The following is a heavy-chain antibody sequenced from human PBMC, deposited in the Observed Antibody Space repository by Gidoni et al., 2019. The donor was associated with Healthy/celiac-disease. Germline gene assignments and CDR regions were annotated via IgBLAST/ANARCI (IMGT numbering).Heavy chain of an antibody. CDR1: GFPFSSYA. CDR2: IRGSGGST. D-gene: IGHD5-18*01. Sequence: VQLFESGGGLVQPGGSLRLPCAASGFPFSSYALSWGRQVAGKGLEWVTAIRGSGGSTYDASTIQGRFTISRDNTKNTQYLQMNSLRAEDTAVYYCAKGANNPGLPRYSYAAGGMDVWGKGTTVTVSS. CDR3: AKGANNPGLPRYSYAAGGMDV. V-gene: IGHV3-23*01. J-gene: IGHJ6*04.